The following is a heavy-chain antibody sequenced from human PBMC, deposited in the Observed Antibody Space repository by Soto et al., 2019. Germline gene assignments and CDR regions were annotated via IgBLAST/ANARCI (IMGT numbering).Heavy chain of an antibody. CDR3: ARASGRRHVFTFDYGLDV. D-gene: IGHD3-16*01. CDR1: GFSVGDNY. V-gene: IGHV3-11*06. CDR2: SSSSGGYT. J-gene: IGHJ6*02. Sequence: QVQLVESGGGLVEPGGSLRLSCAASGFSVGDNYMTWIRQAPGKGLEWLSYSSSSGGYTNYADSVKGRFTISRDNAKNSLSLQMDSLRAEDTAVYFCARASGRRHVFTFDYGLDVWGQWTTVTVSS.